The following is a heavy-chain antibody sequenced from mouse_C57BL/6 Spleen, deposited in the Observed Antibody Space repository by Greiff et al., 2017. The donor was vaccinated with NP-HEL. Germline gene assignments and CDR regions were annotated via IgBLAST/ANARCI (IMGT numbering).Heavy chain of an antibody. V-gene: IGHV3-6*01. J-gene: IGHJ4*01. D-gene: IGHD1-1*01. CDR3: ARDYYGSSYAMDY. CDR2: ISYDGSN. Sequence: EVQLMESGPGLVKPSQSLSLTCSVTGYSITSGYYWNWIRQFPGNKLEWMGYISYDGSNNYNPSLKNRISITRDTSKNQFFLKLNSVTTEDTATYYCARDYYGSSYAMDYWGQGTSVTVSS. CDR1: GYSITSGYY.